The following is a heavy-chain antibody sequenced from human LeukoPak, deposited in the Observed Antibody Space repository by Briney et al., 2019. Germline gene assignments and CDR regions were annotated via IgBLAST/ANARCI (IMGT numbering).Heavy chain of an antibody. Sequence: SETLSLTCTVSGGSISSYYWSWIRQPPGKGLKWIGYIYYSGSTNYNPSLRSRVTVSVDTSKNQISLKLSSVTAADTAVYYCASTLQWLAFDYWGQGTLVTVSS. CDR3: ASTLQWLAFDY. CDR2: IYYSGST. J-gene: IGHJ4*02. V-gene: IGHV4-59*01. CDR1: GGSISSYY. D-gene: IGHD6-19*01.